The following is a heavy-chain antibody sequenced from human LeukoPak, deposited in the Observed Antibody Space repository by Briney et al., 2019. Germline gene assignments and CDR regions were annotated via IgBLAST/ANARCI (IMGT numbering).Heavy chain of an antibody. CDR3: AKGSLGSWYYFDY. CDR2: FSRSGPDT. CDR1: GFTFGSSA. V-gene: IGHV3-23*01. Sequence: GGSLRLSCAASGFTFGSSAMSWVRQARGKGPEGVSTFSRSGPDTYYADSVKGRFNIFRDNSKNTLYLQMNSLRAEDTAVYYCAKGSLGSWYYFDYWGQGTLVTVSS. J-gene: IGHJ4*02. D-gene: IGHD6-13*01.